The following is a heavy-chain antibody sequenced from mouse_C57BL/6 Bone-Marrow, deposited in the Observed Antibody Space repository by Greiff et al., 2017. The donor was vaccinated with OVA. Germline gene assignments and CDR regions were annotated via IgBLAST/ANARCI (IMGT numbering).Heavy chain of an antibody. J-gene: IGHJ3*01. Sequence: QVQLQQPGAELVKPGASVKMSCKASGYTFTSYWITWVKQRPGQGLEWIGDIYPGSGSTNNNEKFKSKATLTVDTSSSTAYMQLSSLTSEDSAVYYCARGDYYGSRGFAYWGQGTLVTVSA. CDR3: ARGDYYGSRGFAY. CDR1: GYTFTSYW. CDR2: IYPGSGST. D-gene: IGHD1-1*01. V-gene: IGHV1-55*01.